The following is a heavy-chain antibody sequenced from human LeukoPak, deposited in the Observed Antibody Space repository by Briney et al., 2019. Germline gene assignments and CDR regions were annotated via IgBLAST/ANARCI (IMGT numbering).Heavy chain of an antibody. D-gene: IGHD1-26*01. Sequence: PGGSLRLSCAASGFTFSSYSMNWVRQAPGKGLEWVSYISSSSSTIYYADSVKGRFTISRDNAKNSLYLQMNSLRAEDTAVYYCAREGWSYWGGFDYWGQGTLVTVSS. J-gene: IGHJ4*02. CDR2: ISSSSSTI. CDR1: GFTFSSYS. CDR3: AREGWSYWGGFDY. V-gene: IGHV3-48*04.